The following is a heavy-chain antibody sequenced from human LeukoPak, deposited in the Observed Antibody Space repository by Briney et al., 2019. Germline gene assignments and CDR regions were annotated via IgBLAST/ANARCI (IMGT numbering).Heavy chain of an antibody. CDR1: GFIFTNYD. J-gene: IGHJ4*02. CDR3: ARQLSRGEWVDS. V-gene: IGHV3-30*03. CDR2: ISNDGRNQ. Sequence: PGRSLSLSCAASGFIFTNYDMHWVRQAPGKGLEWVAVISNDGRNQYYAGSVKGRFTISRDNSKNTLYLQMDSLRVEDMSVYYCARQLSRGEWVDSWGQGTLVTVSS. D-gene: IGHD3-16*01.